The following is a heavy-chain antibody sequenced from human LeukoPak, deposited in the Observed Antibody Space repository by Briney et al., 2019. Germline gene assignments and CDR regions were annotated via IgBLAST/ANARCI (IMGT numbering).Heavy chain of an antibody. CDR2: ISWNSGSI. J-gene: IGHJ4*02. V-gene: IGHV3-9*01. D-gene: IGHD3-10*02. Sequence: GGSLRLSCAASGFTFDDYAMHWVRQAPGKGLEWVSGISWNSGSIGYADSVKGRFTISRDSAKNSLYLQMNSLRVEDTAIYYCARDYAGGWIDYWGQGIMVTVSS. CDR1: GFTFDDYA. CDR3: ARDYAGGWIDY.